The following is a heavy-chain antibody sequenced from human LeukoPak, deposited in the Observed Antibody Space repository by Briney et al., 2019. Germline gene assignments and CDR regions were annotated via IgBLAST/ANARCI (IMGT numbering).Heavy chain of an antibody. CDR3: ATYTHWVAGDV. CDR1: GFTFSDSW. J-gene: IGHJ6*02. V-gene: IGHV3-7*01. CDR2: MNQDGSEK. Sequence: GGSLRLSCAASGFTFSDSWMSWVRQAPGKGLEWVANMNQDGSEKDYVDSVKGRFTISRDNARSSLYLQMGSLRAEDTAVYYCATYTHWVAGDVWGQGTTVTVSS. D-gene: IGHD3-16*01.